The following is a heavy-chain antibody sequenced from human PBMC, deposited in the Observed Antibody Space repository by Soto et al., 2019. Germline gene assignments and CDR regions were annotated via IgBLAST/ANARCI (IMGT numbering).Heavy chain of an antibody. Sequence: SESGGGLVQPGGSLRLSCAASGLTVSSSAMTWVRQAPGKGLEWISSITGDGKATYYADSVKGRFTISKDISTNTLFLQMNSLRGEDTATYYCARITGSWGQGTLVTVSS. J-gene: IGHJ5*02. V-gene: IGHV3-23*01. CDR2: ITGDGKAT. CDR3: ARITGS. CDR1: GLTVSSSA. D-gene: IGHD3-16*01.